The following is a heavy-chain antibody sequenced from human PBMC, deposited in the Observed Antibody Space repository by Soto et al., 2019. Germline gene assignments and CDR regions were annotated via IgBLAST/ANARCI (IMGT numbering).Heavy chain of an antibody. J-gene: IGHJ6*02. CDR1: GFTFSSYN. CDR2: ISSRSRVI. Sequence: EVQLVESGGGLVQPGGSLRLSCAASGFTFSSYNMNWVRQAPGKGLEWVSYISSRSRVIYYADSVKGRFTISRDNAKNSLYLQMNSLRDEDTALYYCTRDCEKSYGMDVWGQGTTVTVSS. CDR3: TRDCEKSYGMDV. V-gene: IGHV3-48*02.